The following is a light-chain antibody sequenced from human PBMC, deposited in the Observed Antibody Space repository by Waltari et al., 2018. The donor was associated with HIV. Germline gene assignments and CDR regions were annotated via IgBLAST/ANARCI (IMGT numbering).Light chain of an antibody. CDR3: QVWDATGDHPGV. J-gene: IGLJ3*02. CDR2: GNG. V-gene: IGLV3-21*02. Sequence: SYVLTQPPSVSVAPGQTAMIICGGDNIATYTVHWYQQRPGQAPVLVISGNGDRPSGSPERFSGSISGNTATLTISRVEVGDEAGYFCQVWDATGDHPGVFGGGTKLTVL. CDR1: NIATYT.